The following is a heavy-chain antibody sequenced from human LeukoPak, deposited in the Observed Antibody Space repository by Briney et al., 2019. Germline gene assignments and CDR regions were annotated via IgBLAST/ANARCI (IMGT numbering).Heavy chain of an antibody. CDR3: AGDGTGVLPGDAFDI. V-gene: IGHV3-21*05. J-gene: IGHJ3*02. CDR2: INHDGNDI. Sequence: GGSLRLSCAASGFTFSTHSMNWVRQAPGKGLEWVSYINHDGNDIYYGESVKGRFTISRDNAKNSLYLQMHTLRAEDTAVYYCAGDGTGVLPGDAFDIWCQGTMVTVSS. CDR1: GFTFSTHS. D-gene: IGHD1-1*01.